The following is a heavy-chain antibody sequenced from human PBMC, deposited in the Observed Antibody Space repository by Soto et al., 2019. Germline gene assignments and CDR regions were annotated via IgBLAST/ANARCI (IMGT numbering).Heavy chain of an antibody. CDR1: GFTFSSYS. D-gene: IGHD1-26*01. V-gene: IGHV3-48*01. CDR3: ARAKVGATPRYGMDV. J-gene: IGHJ6*02. Sequence: EVQLVESGGGLVQPGGSLRLSCAASGFTFSSYSMNWVRQAPGKGLEWVSYISSSSSTIYYADSVKGRFTISRDNAKNSLYLQMNSLRAEDTAVYYCARAKVGATPRYGMDVWGQGTTVTVSS. CDR2: ISSSSSTI.